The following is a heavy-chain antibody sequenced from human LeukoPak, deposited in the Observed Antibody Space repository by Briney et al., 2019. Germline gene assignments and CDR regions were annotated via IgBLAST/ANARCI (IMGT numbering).Heavy chain of an antibody. CDR3: ARARDDFWSGYYNYYYGMDV. J-gene: IGHJ6*02. V-gene: IGHV3-66*01. D-gene: IGHD3-3*01. CDR2: IYSGGST. Sequence: GGSLRLSCAASGFTVNSNYMNWVRQAPGKGLEWVSIIYSGGSTYYADSVKGRFTISRDDSKNTVYFQMDSLRPEDTAVYYCARARDDFWSGYYNYYYGMDVWGQGTTVTVSS. CDR1: GFTVNSNY.